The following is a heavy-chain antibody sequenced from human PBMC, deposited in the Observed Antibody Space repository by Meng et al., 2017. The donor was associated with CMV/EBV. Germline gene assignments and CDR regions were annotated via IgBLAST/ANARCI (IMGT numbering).Heavy chain of an antibody. D-gene: IGHD2-21*01. V-gene: IGHV1-2*02. Sequence: ASVKVSCKASGYTFTGYYMHWVRQAPGQGLEWMGWINPNSGGTNYAQKFQGRVTMTRDTSISTAYMELSRLRSDDTAVYYCAREHRPVVILAEYCLDYWGQGTLVTVSS. J-gene: IGHJ4*02. CDR1: GYTFTGYY. CDR2: INPNSGGT. CDR3: AREHRPVVILAEYCLDY.